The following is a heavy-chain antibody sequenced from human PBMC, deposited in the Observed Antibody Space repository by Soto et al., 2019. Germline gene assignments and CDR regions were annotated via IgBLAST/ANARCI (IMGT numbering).Heavy chain of an antibody. J-gene: IGHJ6*02. CDR2: MNPNSGNT. Sequence: ASVKVSCKASGYTFTSYDINWVRQATGQGLEWMGWMNPNSGNTGYAQKFQGRVTMTRNTSISTAYMELSSLRSEDTAVYYCARDSGYCSSTSCSYYYCYYGMDVWGPGTTVTVSS. D-gene: IGHD2-2*01. V-gene: IGHV1-8*01. CDR3: ARDSGYCSSTSCSYYYCYYGMDV. CDR1: GYTFTSYD.